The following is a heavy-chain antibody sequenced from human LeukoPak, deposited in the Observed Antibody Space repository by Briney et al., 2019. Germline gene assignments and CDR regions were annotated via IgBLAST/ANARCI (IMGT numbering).Heavy chain of an antibody. V-gene: IGHV4-59*08. CDR3: ARGIVGATPSFDY. CDR2: ISDVGST. D-gene: IGHD1-26*01. Sequence: SETLSLTCTVSGVSISSYYWSWIRQPPGKGLEWIGYISDVGSTDYNPSLKSRVTISVDTSKNQFSLKLSSVTAADTAVYYCARGIVGATPSFDYWGQGTLVTVSS. J-gene: IGHJ4*02. CDR1: GVSISSYY.